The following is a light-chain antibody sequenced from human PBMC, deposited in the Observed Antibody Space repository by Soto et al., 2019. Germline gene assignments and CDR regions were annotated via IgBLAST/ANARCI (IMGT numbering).Light chain of an antibody. CDR2: DAS. V-gene: IGKV3-11*01. J-gene: IGKJ5*01. CDR3: QQRYNWPPIT. CDR1: QSVTSH. Sequence: EIVLTQSPATLSLSPGERATLSCRASQSVTSHLAWYQQKPGQAPRLLIYDASNRATGIPARFSGSGSGTDFTLTISSLEPEDFAVYYCQQRYNWPPITFGQGTRLEI.